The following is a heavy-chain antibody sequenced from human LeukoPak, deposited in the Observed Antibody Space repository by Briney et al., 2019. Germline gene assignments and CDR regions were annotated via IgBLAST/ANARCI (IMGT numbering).Heavy chain of an antibody. V-gene: IGHV1-69*13. CDR3: ATLRKNYDILTGYYLFDY. CDR2: IIPIFGTA. Sequence: GASVKVSCKASGGTFSSYAISWVRQAPGQGLEWMGGIIPIFGTANYAQKFQGRVTITADESTSTAYMELSSLRSEDTAVYYCATLRKNYDILTGYYLFDYWGQGTLVTVSS. D-gene: IGHD3-9*01. J-gene: IGHJ4*02. CDR1: GGTFSSYA.